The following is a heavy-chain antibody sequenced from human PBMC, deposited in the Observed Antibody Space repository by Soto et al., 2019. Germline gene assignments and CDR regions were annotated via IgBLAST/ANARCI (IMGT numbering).Heavy chain of an antibody. CDR1: GFTFNSYA. J-gene: IGHJ4*02. CDR3: AIDSDGGY. D-gene: IGHD2-15*01. CDR2: ISGSGYQT. Sequence: EVQLLESGGGFLQPGGSQRLSCVASGFTFNSYAMSWVRQTPEKGLEWVSAISGSGYQTYYAQSVQGRFTISRDNSKSTVYLQMNSLRAEDSAIYYCAIDSDGGYWGQGTLVTVSS. V-gene: IGHV3-23*01.